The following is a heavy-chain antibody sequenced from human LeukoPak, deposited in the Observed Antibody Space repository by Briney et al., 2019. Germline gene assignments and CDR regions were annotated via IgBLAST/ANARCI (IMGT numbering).Heavy chain of an antibody. J-gene: IGHJ4*02. Sequence: PGGSLRLSCAASGFTFSSYAMHWVRQAPGKGLEWVAVISYDGSNKYYADSVKGRFTISRDNSKNTLYLQMNSLRAEDTAVYYCARDPLWFGERGYFDYWGQGTLVTVSS. V-gene: IGHV3-30-3*01. D-gene: IGHD3-10*01. CDR2: ISYDGSNK. CDR3: ARDPLWFGERGYFDY. CDR1: GFTFSSYA.